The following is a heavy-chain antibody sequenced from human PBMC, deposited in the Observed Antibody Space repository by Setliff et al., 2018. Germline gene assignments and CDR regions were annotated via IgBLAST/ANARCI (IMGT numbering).Heavy chain of an antibody. V-gene: IGHV1-18*01. CDR2: INNYNFNT. J-gene: IGHJ5*02. D-gene: IGHD3-10*01. Sequence: VASVKVSCKSSGFTFTDYGITWVRQVPGQGLEWMGWINNYNFNTQYAQKFQGRVTVTTDTSTTTAYMELRSLRADDTAVYYCARDPGFRSGTWSLDLWGQGTQVTVS. CDR3: ARDPGFRSGTWSLDL. CDR1: GFTFTDYG.